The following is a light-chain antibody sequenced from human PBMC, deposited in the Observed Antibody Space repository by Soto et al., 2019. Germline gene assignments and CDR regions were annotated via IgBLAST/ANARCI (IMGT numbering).Light chain of an antibody. CDR2: GAS. CDR3: QQYTNWPVT. Sequence: IVMTQSPATLSVSPGERVTFSCRASQSVTSNLGWYQHKPGQAPRLLIYGASTGATAIPARFSGSGSGTEFTLNISSLQSEDFTIYYCQQYTNWPVTFGGGTKVDIK. CDR1: QSVTSN. V-gene: IGKV3-15*01. J-gene: IGKJ4*01.